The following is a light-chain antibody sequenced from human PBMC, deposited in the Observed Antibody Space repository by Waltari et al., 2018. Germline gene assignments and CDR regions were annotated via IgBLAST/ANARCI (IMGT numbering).Light chain of an antibody. V-gene: IGKV3-11*01. CDR1: QSVSSY. Sequence: EIVLTQSPGTLSLSPGERATLSCTASQSVSSYLGWYQQRPGQAPSLLIFDVSKRATGTPARFRGSGSGTDFTLTITSLEPGDFAVYYCQQRSSWPLTFGGGTKVEIK. CDR3: QQRSSWPLT. J-gene: IGKJ4*01. CDR2: DVS.